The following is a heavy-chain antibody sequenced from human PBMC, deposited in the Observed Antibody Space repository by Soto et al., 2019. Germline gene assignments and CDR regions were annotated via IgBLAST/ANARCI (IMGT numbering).Heavy chain of an antibody. CDR2: IFYSGRN. D-gene: IGHD3-10*01. CDR3: ARADYYGSGFGY. J-gene: IGHJ4*02. CDR1: GGSISSYY. Sequence: LSLTCTVSGGSISSYYWSWIRQPPGKGLEWIGYIFYSGRNNYNPSPKSRVTMSVDTPKNQFTLKLSSVTAADTAVYYCARADYYGSGFGYWGQGTLVTVSS. V-gene: IGHV4-59*01.